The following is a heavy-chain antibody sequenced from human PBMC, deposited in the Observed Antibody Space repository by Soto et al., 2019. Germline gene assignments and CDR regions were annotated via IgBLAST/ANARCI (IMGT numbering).Heavy chain of an antibody. V-gene: IGHV3-66*01. CDR3: AADLPDFDWLLSGINWFDP. J-gene: IGHJ5*02. CDR1: GFTVSSNY. CDR2: IYSGGST. Sequence: GGSLRLSCAASGFTVSSNYMSWVRQAPGKGLEWVSVIYSGGSTYYADSVKGRFTISRDNSKNTLYLQMNSLRSEDTAVYYCAADLPDFDWLLSGINWFDPWGQGTLVTVSS. D-gene: IGHD3-9*01.